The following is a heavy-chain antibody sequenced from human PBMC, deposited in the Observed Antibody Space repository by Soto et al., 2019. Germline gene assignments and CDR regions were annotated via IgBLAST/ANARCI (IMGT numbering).Heavy chain of an antibody. CDR2: IISGGSRV. J-gene: IGHJ6*02. CDR3: AGERTSKGGMDV. CDR1: GFTFSNDW. Sequence: GGSLRLSCAASGFTFSNDWMNWVRQGPGKGLEWVSRIISGGSRVSYADSVKGRFTIARDNAKNTLYLEMHSLTAEDTAVYYCAGERTSKGGMDVWGQGTTVTVSS. V-gene: IGHV3-74*01.